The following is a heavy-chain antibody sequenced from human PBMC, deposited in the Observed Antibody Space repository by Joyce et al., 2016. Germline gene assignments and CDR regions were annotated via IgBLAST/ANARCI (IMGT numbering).Heavy chain of an antibody. D-gene: IGHD3-10*01. CDR1: GYTFTGYY. Sequence: QVQLVQSGAEVKSPGASVKVSCKASGYTFTGYYIHWVRQAPGQGLEWMGWFNPNSGGTNYAQMFQGRVTMTRDTSISTAYMELNRLRSDDTAVYYCARGHYYYDSGSYSDYWGQGTLVTVSS. V-gene: IGHV1-2*02. J-gene: IGHJ4*01. CDR3: ARGHYYYDSGSYSDY. CDR2: FNPNSGGT.